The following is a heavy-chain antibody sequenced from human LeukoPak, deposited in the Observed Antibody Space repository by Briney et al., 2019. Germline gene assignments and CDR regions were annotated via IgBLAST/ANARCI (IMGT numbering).Heavy chain of an antibody. CDR3: ARELNYDSSGYYFDY. Sequence: GASVKVSCKAFGYTITGYYIHWVRQAPGQGLEWMGWINPNNGGTNSAQKFQGRVTMTRDTSISTAYMELSRLRSDDTAVYYCARELNYDSSGYYFDYWGQGTLVTVSS. CDR2: INPNNGGT. D-gene: IGHD3-22*01. CDR1: GYTITGYY. J-gene: IGHJ4*02. V-gene: IGHV1-2*02.